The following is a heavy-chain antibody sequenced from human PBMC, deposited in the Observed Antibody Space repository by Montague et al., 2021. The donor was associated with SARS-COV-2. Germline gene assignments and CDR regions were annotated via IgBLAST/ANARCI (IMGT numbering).Heavy chain of an antibody. Sequence: SLRLSCAASGFTFDDYGMSWVRQAPGKGLEWVCGISRSGDSTAYGDSVKGRFTRDNAKNSLYLQMNSLRVGDTAFYHCSRGGGMIRGVVDFWGQGILVSVSS. CDR1: GFTFDDYG. D-gene: IGHD3-10*01. CDR2: ISRSGDST. CDR3: SRGGGMIRGVVDF. V-gene: IGHV3-20*01. J-gene: IGHJ4*02.